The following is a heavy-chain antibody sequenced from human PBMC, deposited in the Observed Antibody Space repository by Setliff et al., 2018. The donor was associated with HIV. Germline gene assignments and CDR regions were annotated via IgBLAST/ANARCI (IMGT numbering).Heavy chain of an antibody. V-gene: IGHV4-39*07. D-gene: IGHD6-19*01. J-gene: IGHJ5*02. Sequence: SETLSLTCTVSGGSISSSSYYWGWIRQPPGKGLEWIGSIYYSGSTYYNPSLKSRVTISVDTSKNQFSLKLSPVTAADTAVYYCARSHRRDSSGPVKWFDPWGQGTLVTVSS. CDR3: ARSHRRDSSGPVKWFDP. CDR2: IYYSGST. CDR1: GGSISSSSYY.